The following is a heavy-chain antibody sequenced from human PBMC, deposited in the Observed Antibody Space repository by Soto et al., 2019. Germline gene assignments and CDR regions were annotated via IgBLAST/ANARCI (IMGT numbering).Heavy chain of an antibody. Sequence: SLRLSCVASRFTFTSYAMSWVRQAPGKGLEWVAAISASGGATIHADSVKGRLTISRGNSKNTLYLQMNSLRAEDTAVYYCAKDVEGGSLFRGAFDYWGQGTQVTVSS. CDR2: ISASGGAT. J-gene: IGHJ4*02. D-gene: IGHD1-26*01. V-gene: IGHV3-23*01. CDR3: AKDVEGGSLFRGAFDY. CDR1: RFTFTSYA.